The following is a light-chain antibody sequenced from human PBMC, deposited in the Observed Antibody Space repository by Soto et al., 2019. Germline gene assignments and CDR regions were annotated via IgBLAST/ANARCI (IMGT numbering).Light chain of an antibody. CDR1: QSVTSGY. J-gene: IGKJ1*01. Sequence: PGERATLSCRASQSVTSGYLAWYQQRPGQAPRLLIHGASSRASGIPDRFIGSGSGTDFTLTISRLEPEDFAVYHCQQFGSSSWTFGQGTKVEIK. CDR3: QQFGSSSWT. CDR2: GAS. V-gene: IGKV3-20*01.